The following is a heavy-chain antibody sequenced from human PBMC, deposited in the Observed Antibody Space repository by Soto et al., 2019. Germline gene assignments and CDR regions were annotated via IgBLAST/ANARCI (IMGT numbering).Heavy chain of an antibody. V-gene: IGHV4-34*01. CDR2: INHSGST. D-gene: IGHD3-10*01. CDR1: GGSFSGYY. Sequence: SETLSLTCAVYGGSFSGYYWTWIRQPPGTGLEWIGEINHSGSTNYNPSLKSRVTISVDKSKNQFSLKLSSVTAADTAVYYCARDQLWFGDFNTWGMDVWGQGTTVTVSS. CDR3: ARDQLWFGDFNTWGMDV. J-gene: IGHJ6*02.